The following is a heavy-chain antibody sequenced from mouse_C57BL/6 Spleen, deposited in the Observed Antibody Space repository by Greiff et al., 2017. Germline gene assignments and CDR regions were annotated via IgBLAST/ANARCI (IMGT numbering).Heavy chain of an antibody. CDR1: GFTFSDYG. V-gene: IGHV5-17*01. CDR2: ISSGSSTI. CDR3: ARAYYSNPWFAY. D-gene: IGHD2-5*01. J-gene: IGHJ3*01. Sequence: EVKVEESGGGLVKPGGSLKLSCAASGFTFSDYGMHWVRQAPEKGLEWVAYISSGSSTIYYADTVKGRFTISRDNAKNTLFLQMTSLRSEDTAMYYCARAYYSNPWFAYWGQGTLVTVSA.